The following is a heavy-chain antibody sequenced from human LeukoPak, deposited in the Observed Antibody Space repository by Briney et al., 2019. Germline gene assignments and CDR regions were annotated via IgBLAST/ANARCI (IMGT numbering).Heavy chain of an antibody. CDR3: ARRYYDILTGYYPFDY. CDR1: GGSINTNNYY. J-gene: IGHJ4*02. D-gene: IGHD3-9*01. Sequence: SETLSLTCTVSGGSINTNNYYWGWIRQPPGKGLEWIGSIYYSGSTYYNPSLKSQVTLSVDTSKNQFSLKLSSVTAADTAVYYCARRYYDILTGYYPFDYWGQGTLVTVSS. V-gene: IGHV4-39*01. CDR2: IYYSGST.